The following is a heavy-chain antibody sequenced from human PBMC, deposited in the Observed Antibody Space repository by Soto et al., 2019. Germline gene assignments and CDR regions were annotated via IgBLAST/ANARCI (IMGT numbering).Heavy chain of an antibody. D-gene: IGHD6-6*01. V-gene: IGHV4-39*01. J-gene: IGHJ5*02. CDR3: ARHRARNWFDP. CDR2: IYYSGST. Sequence: PSETLSLTCIVSGGSISSSSYYWGWIRQPPGKGLEWIGSIYYSGSTYYNSSLKSRVIISVDTSKNQFPLKLSSVTAADTAVFYFARHRARNWFDPWGQGTLVTVSS. CDR1: GGSISSSSYY.